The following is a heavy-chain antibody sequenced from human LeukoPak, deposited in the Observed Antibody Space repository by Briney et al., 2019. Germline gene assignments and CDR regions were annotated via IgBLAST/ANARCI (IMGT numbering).Heavy chain of an antibody. J-gene: IGHJ4*02. V-gene: IGHV1-3*01. CDR3: ASAPRNGFGELPTDY. Sequence: ASVKVSCKASGYTFTSYAMHWVRQAPGQRLEWMGWINAGNGNTKYSRKFQGRVTITRDTSASTAYMELSSLRSEDTAVYYCASAPRNGFGELPTDYWGQGTLVTVSS. CDR2: INAGNGNT. D-gene: IGHD3-10*01. CDR1: GYTFTSYA.